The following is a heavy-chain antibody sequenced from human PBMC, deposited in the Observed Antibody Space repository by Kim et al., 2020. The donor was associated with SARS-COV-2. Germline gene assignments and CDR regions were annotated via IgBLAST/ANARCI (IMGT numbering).Heavy chain of an antibody. D-gene: IGHD1-1*01. Sequence: SSDGSNKYYADSVKGRFTISRDNSKNTLYLQMNSLRPEDTAMYYSTTFDIWGQGTMVTVSS. CDR2: SSDGSNK. V-gene: IGHV3-30*03. J-gene: IGHJ3*02. CDR3: TTFDI.